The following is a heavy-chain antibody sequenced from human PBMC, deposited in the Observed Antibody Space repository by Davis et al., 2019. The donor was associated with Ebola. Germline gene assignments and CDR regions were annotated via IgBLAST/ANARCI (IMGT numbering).Heavy chain of an antibody. CDR3: ASTWESIVVVITGGVSFDY. V-gene: IGHV3-30-3*01. J-gene: IGHJ4*02. CDR1: GFTFSSYA. Sequence: GESLKISCAASGFTFSSYAMHWVRQAPGKGLEWVAVISYDGSNKYYADSVKGRFTISRDNSKNTLYLQMNSLRAEDTAVYYCASTWESIVVVITGGVSFDYWGQGTLVTVSS. D-gene: IGHD3-22*01. CDR2: ISYDGSNK.